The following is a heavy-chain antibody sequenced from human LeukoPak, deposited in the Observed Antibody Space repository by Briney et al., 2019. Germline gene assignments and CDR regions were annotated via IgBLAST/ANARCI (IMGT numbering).Heavy chain of an antibody. J-gene: IGHJ4*02. CDR1: GFAFSSDA. D-gene: IGHD6-19*01. CDR2: ISYDGSNE. Sequence: PGGSLRLSCSASGFAFSSDAMHWVRQAPGRGLEWLAVISYDGSNEDYAESVRGRFTISRDNSKSTLFLQMKSLRPEDTGVYYCARDLVYSSGWYAGELDHWGLGTLVIVSS. V-gene: IGHV3-30*04. CDR3: ARDLVYSSGWYAGELDH.